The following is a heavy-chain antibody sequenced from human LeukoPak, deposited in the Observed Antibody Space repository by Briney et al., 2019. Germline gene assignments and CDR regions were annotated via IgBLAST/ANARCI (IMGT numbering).Heavy chain of an antibody. CDR1: GYSFTSYW. J-gene: IGHJ5*02. Sequence: GESLKISCRGSGYSFTSYWIGWMRQMPGKGLEWMGIIYPGDSDTRYSPSFQGQVTISADKSISTAYLQWSSLKASDTAMYYCARLLTMVRGVFDPWGQGTLVTVSS. CDR3: ARLLTMVRGVFDP. CDR2: IYPGDSDT. V-gene: IGHV5-51*01. D-gene: IGHD3-10*01.